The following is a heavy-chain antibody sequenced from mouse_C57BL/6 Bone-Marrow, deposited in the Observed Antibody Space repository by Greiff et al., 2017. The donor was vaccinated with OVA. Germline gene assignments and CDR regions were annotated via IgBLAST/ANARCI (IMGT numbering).Heavy chain of an antibody. CDR2: INPNNGGT. J-gene: IGHJ2*01. Sequence: VQLKHSGPELVKPGASVKISCKASGYTFTDYYMNWVKQSHGKSLEWIGDINPNNGGTSYNQKFKGKATLTVDKSSSTAYMELRSLTSEDSAVYYCAREGYWGQGTTLTVSS. CDR1: GYTFTDYY. V-gene: IGHV1-26*01. CDR3: AREGY.